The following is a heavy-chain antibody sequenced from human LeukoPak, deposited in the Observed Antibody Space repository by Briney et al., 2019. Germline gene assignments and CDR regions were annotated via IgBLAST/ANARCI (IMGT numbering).Heavy chain of an antibody. D-gene: IGHD6-6*01. CDR2: INTNTGNP. CDR3: ATGPDRYSRSSGAFDI. CDR1: GYTFTSYA. V-gene: IGHV7-4-1*02. J-gene: IGHJ3*02. Sequence: GASVKVSCKASGYTFTSYAMNWVRQAPGQGLEWMGWINTNTGNPTYAQGFTGRFVFSLDTSVSTAYLQISSLKAEDTAVYYCATGPDRYSRSSGAFDIWGQGTIVTVSS.